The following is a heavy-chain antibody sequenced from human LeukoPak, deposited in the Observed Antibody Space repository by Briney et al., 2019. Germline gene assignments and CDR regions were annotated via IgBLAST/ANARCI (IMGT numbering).Heavy chain of an antibody. J-gene: IGHJ3*02. CDR3: ASWPRDGYMAFDI. CDR2: IYPGDSDT. CDR1: GYSFTSYW. Sequence: GESLKISCKCSGYSFTSYWIGWVRQMPGKGLEWMGIIYPGDSDTRYSPSFQGQVTISADKSISTAYLQWSSLKASDTAMYYCASWPRDGYMAFDIWGQGTMVTVSS. V-gene: IGHV5-51*01. D-gene: IGHD5-24*01.